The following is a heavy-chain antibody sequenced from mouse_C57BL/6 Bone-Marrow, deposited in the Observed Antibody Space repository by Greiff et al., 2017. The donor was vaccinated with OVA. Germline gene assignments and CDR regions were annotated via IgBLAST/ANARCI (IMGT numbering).Heavy chain of an antibody. D-gene: IGHD2-2*01. CDR2: IDPSDSYT. CDR1: GYTFTSYW. CDR3: ATLVFDY. Sequence: VQLQQPGAELVKPGASVKLSCKASGYTFTSYWMQWVKQRPGQGLEWIGEIDPSDSYTNYNQKFKGKATLTVDTSSSTAYVQLSSLTSEDSAVYYCATLVFDYWGQGTTLTVSS. V-gene: IGHV1-50*01. J-gene: IGHJ2*01.